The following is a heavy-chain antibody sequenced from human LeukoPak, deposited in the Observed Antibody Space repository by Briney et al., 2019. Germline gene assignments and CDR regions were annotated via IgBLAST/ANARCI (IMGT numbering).Heavy chain of an antibody. CDR3: ARDSYTVTTAGFDY. V-gene: IGHV4-30-4*01. D-gene: IGHD4-17*01. CDR2: IYYSGST. J-gene: IGHJ4*02. CDR1: GGSISSGDYY. Sequence: SETLSLTCTVSGGSISSGDYYWSWIRQPPGEGLEWIGYIYYSGSTYYNPSLKSRVTISVDTSKNQFSLKLSSVTAADTAVYYCARDSYTVTTAGFDYWGQGTLVTVSS.